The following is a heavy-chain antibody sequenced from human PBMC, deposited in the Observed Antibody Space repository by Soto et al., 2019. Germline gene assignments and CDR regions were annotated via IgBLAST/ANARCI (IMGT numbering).Heavy chain of an antibody. D-gene: IGHD5-12*01. Sequence: QVPLVQSGAEVKKPGASVKVSCKASGYTFTSYGISWVRQAPGQGLEWMGWISAYNGNTNYAQKLQGRVTMTTDTSTSTAYMELRSLRSDDTAVYYCVRSLGIVATIIGTEYYFDYWGQGTLVTVSS. J-gene: IGHJ4*02. CDR3: VRSLGIVATIIGTEYYFDY. CDR1: GYTFTSYG. CDR2: ISAYNGNT. V-gene: IGHV1-18*01.